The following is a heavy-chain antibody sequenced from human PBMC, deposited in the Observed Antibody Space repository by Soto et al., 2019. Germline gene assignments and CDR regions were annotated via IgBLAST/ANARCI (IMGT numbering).Heavy chain of an antibody. D-gene: IGHD3-22*01. Sequence: QVQLVQSGAEVKKPGASVKVSCKASGYTFTNYGINWVRQAPGQGLEWVGWISAYNGNTNYAQKLQGRLTMTTDTSTTTAYMELRSLRSDDTALYYCARVYYYDSSAYALDVWGQGTTVTVSS. CDR1: GYTFTNYG. CDR2: ISAYNGNT. CDR3: ARVYYYDSSAYALDV. J-gene: IGHJ6*02. V-gene: IGHV1-18*01.